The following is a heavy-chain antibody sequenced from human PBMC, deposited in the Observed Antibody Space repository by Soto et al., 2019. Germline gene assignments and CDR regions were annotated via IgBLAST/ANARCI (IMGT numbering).Heavy chain of an antibody. CDR3: ARGQSSLLLDC. CDR2: INHSGST. J-gene: IGHJ4*02. V-gene: IGHV4-34*01. Sequence: QVQLQQWGAGLLKTSETLSLTCAVYGGSFSGYYWSWIRQPPGKGLEWIGEINHSGSTNYNPSLKSRVTISVDTCKNQFSLKLSSVTAADTAVYYCARGQSSLLLDCWGQGVLVTVSS. CDR1: GGSFSGYY. D-gene: IGHD2-8*02.